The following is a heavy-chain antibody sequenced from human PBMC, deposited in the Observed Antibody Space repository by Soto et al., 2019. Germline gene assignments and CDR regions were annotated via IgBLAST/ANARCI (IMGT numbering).Heavy chain of an antibody. CDR2: IYYSGST. V-gene: IGHV4-30-4*01. CDR3: ARRGYGDFFDY. CDR1: GGSISTANYH. D-gene: IGHD4-17*01. Sequence: QVQLQESGPGLVKPSQTLSLTCTVSGGSISTANYHWSWIRQPPGKGLEWIGYIYYSGSTYYNPSLKSRVTISLDTSRNQFSLKLSSVTAADSAVYYCARRGYGDFFDYWGQGTLVTVSS. J-gene: IGHJ4*02.